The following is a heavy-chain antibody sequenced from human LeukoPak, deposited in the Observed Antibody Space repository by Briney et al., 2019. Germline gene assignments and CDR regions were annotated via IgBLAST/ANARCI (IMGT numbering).Heavy chain of an antibody. CDR1: GFTFSSYG. CDR3: ARSTGGYFDY. J-gene: IGHJ4*02. CDR2: IWYDGSNK. V-gene: IGHV3-33*01. D-gene: IGHD1-26*01. Sequence: GRSLRLSCAASGFTFSSYGMHWVRRAPGKGLEWVAVIWYDGSNKYYADSVKGRFTISRDNSKNTLYLQMNSLRAEDTAVYYYARSTGGYFDYWGQGTLVTVSS.